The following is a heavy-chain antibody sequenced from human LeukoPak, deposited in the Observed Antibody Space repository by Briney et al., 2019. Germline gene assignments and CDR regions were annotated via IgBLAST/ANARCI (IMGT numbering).Heavy chain of an antibody. D-gene: IGHD2-21*01. CDR1: GTSFSGFY. J-gene: IGHJ4*02. CDR2: ITHSGST. CDR3: TMTPDCDY. V-gene: IGHV4-34*01. Sequence: SETLSLTCAVDGTSFSGFYWSWIRQPPGKGLERIGEITHSGSTTYNPSLKSRVTISIDASKKQFSLKLTSVTAADTAVYYCTMTPDCDYWGQGTLVTVAS.